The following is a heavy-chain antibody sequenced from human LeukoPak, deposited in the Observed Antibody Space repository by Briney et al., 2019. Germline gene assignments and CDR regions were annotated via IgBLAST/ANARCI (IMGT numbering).Heavy chain of an antibody. CDR1: GFTFSSYS. Sequence: GGSLRLSCAASGFTFSSYSVNWVRQAPGKGLEWVSSISSSSSYIYYADSVKGRFTISRDNAKNSLYLQMNSLRAEDTAVYYCARDYILGYCSSTSCYPDYWGQGTLVTVSS. CDR3: ARDYILGYCSSTSCYPDY. V-gene: IGHV3-21*01. D-gene: IGHD2-2*01. CDR2: ISSSSSYI. J-gene: IGHJ4*02.